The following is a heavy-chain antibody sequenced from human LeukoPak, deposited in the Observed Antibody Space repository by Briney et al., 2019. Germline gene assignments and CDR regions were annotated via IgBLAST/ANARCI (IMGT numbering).Heavy chain of an antibody. CDR3: AAEEGLRYVQH. CDR2: FDPEDGET. V-gene: IGHV1-24*01. J-gene: IGHJ1*01. Sequence: GASVKVSCKASGYTFTSYDINWVRQAPGKGLEWMGGFDPEDGETIYAQKFQGRVTMTEDTSTDTAYMELSSLRSEDKAVYYCAAEEGLRYVQHLGQGTLVTVSS. CDR1: GYTFTSYD. D-gene: IGHD4-17*01.